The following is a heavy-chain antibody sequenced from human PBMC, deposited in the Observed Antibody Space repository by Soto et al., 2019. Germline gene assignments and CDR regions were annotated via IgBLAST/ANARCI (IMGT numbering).Heavy chain of an antibody. CDR2: INHSGST. D-gene: IGHD7-27*01. CDR1: GGSFSGYY. CDR3: ARVDVTGVLDY. V-gene: IGHV4-34*01. Sequence: SETLSLTCAVYGGSFSGYYWSWIRQPPGKGLEWIGEINHSGSTNYNPPLKSRVTISVDTSKNQFSLKLSSVTAADTAVYYCARVDVTGVLDYWGQGTLVTVSS. J-gene: IGHJ4*02.